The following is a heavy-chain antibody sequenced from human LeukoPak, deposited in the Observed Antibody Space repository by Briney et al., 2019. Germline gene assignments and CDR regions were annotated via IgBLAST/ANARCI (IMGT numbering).Heavy chain of an antibody. CDR2: ISGSGGST. V-gene: IGHV3-23*01. J-gene: IGHJ4*02. CDR3: AKDRGDSSGWYDVYYFDY. D-gene: IGHD6-19*01. Sequence: GGSLRLSCAASGFTFSSYGMSWVRQAPGKGLEWVSAISGSGGSTYYADSVKGRFTISRDNSKNTLYLQMNSLRAEDTAVYYCAKDRGDSSGWYDVYYFDYWGQGTLVTVSS. CDR1: GFTFSSYG.